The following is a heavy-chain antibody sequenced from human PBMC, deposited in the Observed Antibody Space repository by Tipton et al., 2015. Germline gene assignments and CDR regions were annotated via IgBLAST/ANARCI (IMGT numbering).Heavy chain of an antibody. J-gene: IGHJ6*02. D-gene: IGHD5-24*01. CDR3: ARGGSPIIEMAYHHYGLDV. V-gene: IGHV4-30-2*01. Sequence: TLSLTCAVSGGSIDSGSYSWVWIRQPPGLGLEWIGYIFHSGNTYYNSSLKSRVTISIDRPKNQFSLILTSVTAADTAVYYCARGGSPIIEMAYHHYGLDVWGQGTTVTVSS. CDR1: GGSIDSGSYS. CDR2: IFHSGNT.